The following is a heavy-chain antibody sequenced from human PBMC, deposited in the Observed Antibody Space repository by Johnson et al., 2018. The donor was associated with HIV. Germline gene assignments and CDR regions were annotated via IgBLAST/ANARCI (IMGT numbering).Heavy chain of an antibody. J-gene: IGHJ3*02. CDR2: ISYDGSNK. Sequence: QVQLVESGGGLVQPGGSLRLSCGASAFTFSSNDMKWVRQAPGKGLEWVAVISYDGSNKYYADSVKGRFTISRDNSKNTLYLQMNSLRAEDTAVYYCAKSPRFTIFGSDAFDIWGQGTMVTVSS. CDR3: AKSPRFTIFGSDAFDI. V-gene: IGHV3-30*18. D-gene: IGHD3-3*01. CDR1: AFTFSSND.